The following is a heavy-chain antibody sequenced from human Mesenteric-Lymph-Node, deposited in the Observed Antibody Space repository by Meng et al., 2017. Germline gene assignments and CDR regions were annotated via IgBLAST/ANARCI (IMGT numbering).Heavy chain of an antibody. CDR3: AKRKGRTTVTPMDF. D-gene: IGHD4-11*01. V-gene: IGHV3-23*01. CDR1: GFTISNYA. CDR2: ITASGGTT. Sequence: GESLKISCAASGFTISNYAMSWARRAPGKGLEWVSAITASGGTTYYADSVKGRFTISRDDSINTLYLQMDSLRAEDTAIYYCAKRKGRTTVTPMDFWGQGTLVTVSS. J-gene: IGHJ4*02.